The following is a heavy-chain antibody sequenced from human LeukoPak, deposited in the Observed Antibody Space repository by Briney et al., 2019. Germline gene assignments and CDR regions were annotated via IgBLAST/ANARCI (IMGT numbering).Heavy chain of an antibody. CDR3: ARGPWEYALGELLGWYFDL. V-gene: IGHV1-46*01. J-gene: IGHJ2*01. CDR2: INPSGGST. CDR1: GYTFTSYY. D-gene: IGHD1-26*01. Sequence: GASVKVSCKASGYTFTSYYMHWVRQAPGQGLEWMGIINPSGGSTSYAQKFQGRVTMTRNTSISTAYMELSSLRSEDTAVYYCARGPWEYALGELLGWYFDLWGRGTLVTVSS.